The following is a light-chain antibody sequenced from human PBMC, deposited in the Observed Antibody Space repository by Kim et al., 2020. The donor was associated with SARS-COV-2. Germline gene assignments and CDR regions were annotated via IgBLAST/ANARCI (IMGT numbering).Light chain of an antibody. CDR2: GKN. CDR1: SLRSYY. V-gene: IGLV3-19*01. CDR3: NSRDSSGNHWV. Sequence: ALGPTVRITCQGDSLRSYYASWYQQKPGQAPVLVLYGKNNRPSGIPDRFSGSSSGNTASLTITGAQAEDEADYYCNSRDSSGNHWVFGGGTKLTVL. J-gene: IGLJ3*02.